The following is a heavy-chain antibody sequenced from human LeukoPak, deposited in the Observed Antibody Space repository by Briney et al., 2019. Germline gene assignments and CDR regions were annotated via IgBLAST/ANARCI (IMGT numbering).Heavy chain of an antibody. J-gene: IGHJ4*02. CDR3: ARDQEAFDY. Sequence: AASVKVSCKASGYSFTSNYIHWVRQAPGQGLEWMGMIYPRDGRTSYAQKFQGRVTVTRDTSTSTVHMELSGLRSEDTAVYYCARDQEAFDYWGQGTLVTVSS. CDR2: IYPRDGRT. V-gene: IGHV1-46*01. CDR1: GYSFTSNY.